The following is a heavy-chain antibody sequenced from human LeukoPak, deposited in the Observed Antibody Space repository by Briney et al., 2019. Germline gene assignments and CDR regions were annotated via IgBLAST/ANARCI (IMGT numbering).Heavy chain of an antibody. CDR3: SRGRAVGATVPNY. D-gene: IGHD1-26*01. V-gene: IGHV1-8*01. CDR1: GYTFTTYD. Sequence: ASVKVSCKASGYTFTTYDIHWVRQATAQGLEWVGWMNPNSGDTGYAQQSQGRVTMTRDTSISTAYTDPTRLSPEDQAVYYCSRGRAVGATVPNYWGQGTLVLVSS. CDR2: MNPNSGDT. J-gene: IGHJ4*02.